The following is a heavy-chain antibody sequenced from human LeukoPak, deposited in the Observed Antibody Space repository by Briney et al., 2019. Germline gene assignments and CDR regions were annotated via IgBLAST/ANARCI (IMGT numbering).Heavy chain of an antibody. Sequence: SETLSLTCTVSGGSASSGSYWSWIRQPPGKGLEWIGYIYYSGSTNYNPSLQSRVTISVDTSKSQFSLKLSSVTAADTAVYYCARATYDSSVHFDYWGQGTLVTVSS. J-gene: IGHJ4*02. D-gene: IGHD3-22*01. V-gene: IGHV4-61*01. CDR3: ARATYDSSVHFDY. CDR1: GGSASSGSY. CDR2: IYYSGST.